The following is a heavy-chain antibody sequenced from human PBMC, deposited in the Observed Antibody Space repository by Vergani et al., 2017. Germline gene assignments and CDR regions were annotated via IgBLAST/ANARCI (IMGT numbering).Heavy chain of an antibody. CDR3: ARDITASVKSPPPPAWFAP. CDR2: IKFPPGEI. D-gene: IGHD4-17*01. Sequence: EAYLVQSGGGLVTPGGSLRLSCAASGFNFPSFTMNWVRQAPGRGLEWISSIKFPPGEIFYADSVKGRFTISRDNVKNVLFLQMENLRAADTGVYFCARDITASVKSPPPPAWFAPSGQGSLVSVSS. CDR1: GFNFPSFT. J-gene: IGHJ5*02. V-gene: IGHV3-21*06.